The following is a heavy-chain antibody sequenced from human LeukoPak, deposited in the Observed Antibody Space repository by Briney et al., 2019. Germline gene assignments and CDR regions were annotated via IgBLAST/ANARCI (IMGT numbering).Heavy chain of an antibody. CDR1: GFTFSDYY. CDR3: AAGSTNCYSCGWFDP. J-gene: IGHJ5*02. Sequence: GGSLRLSCAASGFTFSDYYMSWIRQAPGKGLEWVAYISSSSSNTKYADSVRGRFTISRDNGKNSLYLQMNSLRAEDTAVYYCAAGSTNCYSCGWFDPWGQGTLVTVSS. V-gene: IGHV3-11*06. D-gene: IGHD2-2*01. CDR2: ISSSSSNT.